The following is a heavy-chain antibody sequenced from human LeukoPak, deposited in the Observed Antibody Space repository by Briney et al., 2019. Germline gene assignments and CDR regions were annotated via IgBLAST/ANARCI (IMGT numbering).Heavy chain of an antibody. J-gene: IGHJ6*04. V-gene: IGHV3-74*01. CDR3: ARDPGYESWSPFWGGMDV. D-gene: IGHD3-16*01. CDR1: GFTFSSSW. Sequence: GGSLRLSGAASGFTFSSSWMHWVRQAPGKGLVWVSRITRDGSSATYADSVKGRFTTSRDNAKNTLYLQMDSMRDDDTAVYYCARDPGYESWSPFWGGMDVWGNGTTVIVSS. CDR2: ITRDGSSA.